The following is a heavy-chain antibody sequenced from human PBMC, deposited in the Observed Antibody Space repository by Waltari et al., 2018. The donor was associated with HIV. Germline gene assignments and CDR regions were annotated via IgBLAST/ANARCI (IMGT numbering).Heavy chain of an antibody. Sequence: QVQLVQSGAEVKKPGASVKVSCKASGYTFTDYTIHWVRQAPGQRPEWMGWIGAGDGNIKYSQKFKYRVTISGDTSASTAYMEVSSLRSEDTAVYYCAAQYHMGGFDYWGQGTLVTVSS. CDR2: IGAGDGNI. J-gene: IGHJ4*02. D-gene: IGHD2-2*01. CDR3: AAQYHMGGFDY. CDR1: GYTFTDYT. V-gene: IGHV1-3*01.